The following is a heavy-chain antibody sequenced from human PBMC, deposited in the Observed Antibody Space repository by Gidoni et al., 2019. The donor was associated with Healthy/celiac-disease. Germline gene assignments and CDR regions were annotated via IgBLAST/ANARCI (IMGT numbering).Heavy chain of an antibody. CDR3: AKEGGVATISSYYYYYGMDV. CDR2: ISYDGSNK. V-gene: IGHV3-30*18. Sequence: QVQLVESGGGVVQPGRSLRLSCAAAGFTFRRYGLHWVRQAPGKGLEWVAVISYDGSNKYYADAVKGRFTISRDNSKNTLYLQMNSLRAEDTAVYYCAKEGGVATISSYYYYYGMDVWGQGTTVTVSS. D-gene: IGHD5-12*01. CDR1: GFTFRRYG. J-gene: IGHJ6*02.